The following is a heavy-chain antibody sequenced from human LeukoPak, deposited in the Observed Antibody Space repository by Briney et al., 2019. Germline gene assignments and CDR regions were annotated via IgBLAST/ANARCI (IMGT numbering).Heavy chain of an antibody. Sequence: GRSLRLSCAASGFTISSYGMIWYDGSNKYYGDSVKGRFTISRDNSKKTLYLQMNSLRVEDTAVYYCARGDGYNDAEYLQHWGQGTLVTVS. J-gene: IGHJ1*01. D-gene: IGHD5-24*01. CDR1: GFTISSYG. CDR2: IWYDGSNK. V-gene: IGHV3-33*01. CDR3: ARGDGYNDAEYLQH.